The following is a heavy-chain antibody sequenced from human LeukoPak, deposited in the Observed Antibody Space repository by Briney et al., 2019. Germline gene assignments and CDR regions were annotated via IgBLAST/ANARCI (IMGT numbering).Heavy chain of an antibody. CDR3: ARAAPLLPMRAYYFDY. CDR1: GGSFSGYY. V-gene: IGHV4-34*01. Sequence: SEPLTLTCAVYGGSFSGYYWSWIRQSPGKGLEWIGEFNHSGRTNYNPSLKRRVTISVDSSKNHVSLKLSSVTAADTSVYYCARAAPLLPMRAYYFDYWGQGTLVTVSS. CDR2: FNHSGRT. J-gene: IGHJ4*02. D-gene: IGHD2-21*01.